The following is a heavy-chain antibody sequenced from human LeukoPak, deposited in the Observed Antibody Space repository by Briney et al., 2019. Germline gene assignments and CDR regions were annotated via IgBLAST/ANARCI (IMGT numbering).Heavy chain of an antibody. J-gene: IGHJ4*02. D-gene: IGHD3-10*01. CDR1: GGSVSSGSYY. CDR2: IYYSGST. CDR3: ASAGSSGSSHY. Sequence: SETLSLTCTVSGGSVSSGSYYWSWIRQPPGKGLEWIGYIYYSGSTNYNPSLKSRVTISVDTSKNQFSLKLSSVTVADTAVYYCASAGSSGSSHYWGQGTLVTVSS. V-gene: IGHV4-61*01.